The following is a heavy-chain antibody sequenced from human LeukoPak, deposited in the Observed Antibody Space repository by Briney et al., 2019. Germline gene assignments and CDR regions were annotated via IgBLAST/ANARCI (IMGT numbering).Heavy chain of an antibody. CDR1: GGTFLSYA. Sequence: GASVKVSFKASGGTFLSYAISWVRQAPGQGLEWMGGIIPIFGTANYAQKFQGRVTITADESTSTAYMEMSSLRSEDTAVYYCAQEEYSGSSGDYWGQGTLVTVSS. CDR2: IIPIFGTA. D-gene: IGHD1-26*01. J-gene: IGHJ4*02. V-gene: IGHV1-69*01. CDR3: AQEEYSGSSGDY.